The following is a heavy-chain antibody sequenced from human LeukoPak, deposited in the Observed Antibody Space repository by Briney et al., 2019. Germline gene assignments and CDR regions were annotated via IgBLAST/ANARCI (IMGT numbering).Heavy chain of an antibody. V-gene: IGHV3-7*01. J-gene: IGHJ4*02. CDR1: GFTFSNAW. CDR2: IKQDGSEK. CDR3: ARGPAGDYFDY. Sequence: GGSLRLSCAASGFTFSNAWMSWVRPAPGKGLEWVANIKQDGSEKYYVDSVKGRFTISRDNAKNSLYLQMNSLRAEDTAVYYCARGPAGDYFDYWGQGTLVTVSS. D-gene: IGHD1-1*01.